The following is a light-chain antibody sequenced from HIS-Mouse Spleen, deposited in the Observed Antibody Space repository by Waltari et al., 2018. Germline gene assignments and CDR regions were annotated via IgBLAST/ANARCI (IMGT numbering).Light chain of an antibody. CDR3: CSYAGSYTVV. CDR1: SSDVGGYNY. J-gene: IGLJ2*01. Sequence: QSALTQPRSVSGSPGQSVPISCTGTSSDVGGYNYVPGYQQPPGKAPKLIIYDVSKRPSGVPDRFSGSKSGNTASLTISGLQAEDEADYYCCSYAGSYTVVFGGGTKLTVL. V-gene: IGLV2-11*01. CDR2: DVS.